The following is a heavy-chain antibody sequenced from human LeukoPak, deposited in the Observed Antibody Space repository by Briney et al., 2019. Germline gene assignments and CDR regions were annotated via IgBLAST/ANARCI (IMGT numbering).Heavy chain of an antibody. Sequence: MISSKAACSFITSDWIGWGRPLPGKGLELMGIISPSDSNTRYSPSLERHVIISADKSITTAYLQWSSLEASDTAMYYCARHVGDYYGSGSYKYNYYCGMGVWGKGTPVTVSS. CDR2: ISPSDSNT. CDR1: CSFITSDW. CDR3: ARHVGDYYGSGSYKYNYYCGMGV. J-gene: IGHJ6*04. V-gene: IGHV5-51*01. D-gene: IGHD3-10*01.